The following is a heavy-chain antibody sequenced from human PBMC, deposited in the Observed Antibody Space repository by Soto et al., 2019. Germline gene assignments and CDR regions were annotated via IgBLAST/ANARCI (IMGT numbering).Heavy chain of an antibody. CDR2: ISSSSSYI. D-gene: IGHD2-15*01. Sequence: GGSLRLSYAASGFTFSSYSMNWVRQAPGKGLEWVSSISSSSSYIYYADSVKGRFTISRDNAKNSLYLQMNSLRAEDTAVYYCARDRGRGFRRSASRDFDYWGQGTLVTVSS. CDR1: GFTFSSYS. CDR3: ARDRGRGFRRSASRDFDY. V-gene: IGHV3-21*01. J-gene: IGHJ4*02.